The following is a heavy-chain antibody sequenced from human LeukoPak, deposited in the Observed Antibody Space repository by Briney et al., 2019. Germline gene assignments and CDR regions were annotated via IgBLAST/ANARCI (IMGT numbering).Heavy chain of an antibody. CDR1: GFTFDDYA. J-gene: IGHJ4*02. Sequence: GRSLRLSCAASGFTFDDYAMHWVRQAPGKGLEWVSGISWNSGSIGYADSVKGRFTISRDNAKNSLYLQMNSLRAEDTALYYCAKDRAYYYGSGSYMDSWGQGTLVTVSS. CDR3: AKDRAYYYGSGSYMDS. CDR2: ISWNSGSI. V-gene: IGHV3-9*01. D-gene: IGHD3-10*01.